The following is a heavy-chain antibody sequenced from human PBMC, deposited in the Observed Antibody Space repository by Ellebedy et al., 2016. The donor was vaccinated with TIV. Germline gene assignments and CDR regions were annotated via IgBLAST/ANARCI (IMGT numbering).Heavy chain of an antibody. CDR1: GFTFSNSY. CDR2: IHQDGS. D-gene: IGHD2-8*01. V-gene: IGHV3-7*01. J-gene: IGHJ5*02. Sequence: GESLKISCAASGFTFSNSYMTWVRQAPGKGLEWVANIHQDGSDVDSVKGRFTVSRDNAKNSLYLQMNSLTVDDTAEYYCARNGYCTPSNCRSYNWFDPWGQGTLVTVSS. CDR3: ARNGYCTPSNCRSYNWFDP.